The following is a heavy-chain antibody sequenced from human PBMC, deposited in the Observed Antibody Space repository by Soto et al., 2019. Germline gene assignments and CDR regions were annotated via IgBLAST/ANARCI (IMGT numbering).Heavy chain of an antibody. CDR1: GGTFSSYA. V-gene: IGHV1-69*06. CDR3: ARDRSDDFWSGRTDAFDY. D-gene: IGHD3-3*01. Sequence: SVKVSCKASGGTFSSYAISWVRQAPGQGLEWMGGIIPIFGTANYAQKFQGRVTITADKSTSTAYMELSSLRSEDTAVYYCARDRSDDFWSGRTDAFDYWGQGTLVTVSS. CDR2: IIPIFGTA. J-gene: IGHJ4*02.